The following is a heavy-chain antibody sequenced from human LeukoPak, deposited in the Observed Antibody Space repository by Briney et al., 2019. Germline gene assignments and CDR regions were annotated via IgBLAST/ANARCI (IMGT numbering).Heavy chain of an antibody. D-gene: IGHD3-22*01. J-gene: IGHJ5*02. CDR2: IYYSGST. Sequence: PSETLSLTCAVYGGSFSGYYWSWIRQHPGKGLEWIGYIYYSGSTSYNPSLKSRVTISVDTSKNQFSLKLSSVTAADTAVYYCAREADYYDSSGYIGFDPWGQGTLVTVSS. CDR3: AREADYYDSSGYIGFDP. CDR1: GGSFSGYY. V-gene: IGHV4-31*11.